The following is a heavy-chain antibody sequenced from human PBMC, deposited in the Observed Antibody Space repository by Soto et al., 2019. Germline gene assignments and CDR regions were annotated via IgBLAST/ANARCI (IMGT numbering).Heavy chain of an antibody. CDR1: GYTFTSYA. D-gene: IGHD3-3*01. Sequence: ASVKVSCTASGYTFTSYAMHWVRQAPGQRLEWMGWINAGNGNTKYSQKFQGRVTITRDTSASTAYMELSSLRSEDTAVYYCARTIYYYYYMDVWGKGTTVTVSS. CDR2: INAGNGNT. CDR3: ARTIYYYYYMDV. J-gene: IGHJ6*03. V-gene: IGHV1-3*01.